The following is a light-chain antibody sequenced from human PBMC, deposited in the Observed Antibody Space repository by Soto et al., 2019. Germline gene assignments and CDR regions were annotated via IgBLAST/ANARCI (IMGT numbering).Light chain of an antibody. CDR1: SSDVGCYNY. CDR3: SSYTSRSTTV. CDR2: EVS. V-gene: IGLV2-14*01. Sequence: QSVLTQPASVSGSPGQSIPISCTGTSSDVGCYNYVSWYQQHPGKAPKLMIYEVSNRPSGVSNRFSVSKSGNTASLTISGLQAEDEADYYCSSYTSRSTTVYGNGTKLTVL. J-gene: IGLJ1*01.